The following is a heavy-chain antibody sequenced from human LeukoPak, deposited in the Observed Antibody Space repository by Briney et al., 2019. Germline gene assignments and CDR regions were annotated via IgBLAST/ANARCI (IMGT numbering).Heavy chain of an antibody. V-gene: IGHV3-49*03. Sequence: GGSLRLSCTASGFTFGDYAMSWFRQAPGKGLEWVGFVRSKAYGGTTEYAASVKGRFTISRDDSKSIAYLQMNSLKTEDTAVYYCTRWGLLWFGELLDYWGQGTLVTVSS. CDR2: VRSKAYGGTT. CDR1: GFTFGDYA. CDR3: TRWGLLWFGELLDY. J-gene: IGHJ4*02. D-gene: IGHD3-10*01.